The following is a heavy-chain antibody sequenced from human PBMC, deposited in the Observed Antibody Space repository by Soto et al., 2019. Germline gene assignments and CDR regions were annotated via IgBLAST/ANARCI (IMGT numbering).Heavy chain of an antibody. D-gene: IGHD3-16*01. CDR3: ARADYGVDDY. V-gene: IGHV1-18*01. Sequence: QLVQSGPEVKKPGASVKVSCQASGYTFSSYTISWVRQAPGQGLEGLGWISPYNGNTKYTQKLQGRLTMTTDTSTSTAYMDLRSLRSDDTAVYYCARADYGVDDYWGQGTLVTVSS. CDR2: ISPYNGNT. CDR1: GYTFSSYT. J-gene: IGHJ4*02.